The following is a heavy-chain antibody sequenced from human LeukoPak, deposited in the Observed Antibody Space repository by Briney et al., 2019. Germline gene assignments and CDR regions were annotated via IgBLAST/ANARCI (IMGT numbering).Heavy chain of an antibody. V-gene: IGHV3-30*18. CDR3: AKGPLRGTAAAIDY. D-gene: IGHD2-2*01. CDR1: GFTFSNFW. J-gene: IGHJ4*02. CDR2: ISYEGRNK. Sequence: GGSLRLSCAASGFTFSNFWMHWVRQAPGKGLEWVAVISYEGRNKHYPDSVKGRFTISRDISTDTLWLQMDSLRTEDTAVYYCAKGPLRGTAAAIDYWGQGTLVTVSS.